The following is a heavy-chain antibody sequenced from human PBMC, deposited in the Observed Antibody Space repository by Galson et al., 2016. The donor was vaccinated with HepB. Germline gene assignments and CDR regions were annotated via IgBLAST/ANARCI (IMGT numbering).Heavy chain of an antibody. V-gene: IGHV3-30-3*02. CDR1: GFTFSDYP. J-gene: IGHJ4*02. Sequence: SLRLSCAASGFTFSDYPIHWVRKAPNKGLEWVAIISYDGKTKYYADSVKGRFTISRDNSKNTVHLQMNSLRPEDTAIYYCAKDHGFYWGLYFFDFWGQGTLVTVSS. CDR3: AKDHGFYWGLYFFDF. D-gene: IGHD3-9*01. CDR2: ISYDGKTK.